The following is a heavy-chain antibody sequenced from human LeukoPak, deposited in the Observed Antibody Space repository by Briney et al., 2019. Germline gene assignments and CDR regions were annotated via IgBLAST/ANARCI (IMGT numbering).Heavy chain of an antibody. CDR1: GYTFTGYY. J-gene: IGHJ6*03. CDR3: ARGRGRGLPAEDVMYYYYMDV. Sequence: ASVKVSCKASGYTFTGYYMHWVRQAPGQGLEWMGWINPNSGGTNYAQKFQGRVTMTRDTSISTAYMELSRLRSDDTAVYYCARGRGRGLPAEDVMYYYYMDVWGKGTTVTISS. CDR2: INPNSGGT. V-gene: IGHV1-2*02. D-gene: IGHD1-26*01.